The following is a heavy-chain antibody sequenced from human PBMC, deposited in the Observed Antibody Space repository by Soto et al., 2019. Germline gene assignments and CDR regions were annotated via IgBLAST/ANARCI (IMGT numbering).Heavy chain of an antibody. J-gene: IGHJ6*02. CDR3: ARDFRGLLRYFDWPRHYYYGMDV. CDR1: GFTFSSYG. V-gene: IGHV3-33*01. CDR2: IWYDGSNK. Sequence: QVQLVESGGGVVQPGRSLRLSCAASGFTFSSYGMHWVRQAPGKGLEWVAVIWYDGSNKYYADSVKGRFTISRDNSKNTLYLQMNSLRAEDTAVYYCARDFRGLLRYFDWPRHYYYGMDVWGQGTTVTVSS. D-gene: IGHD3-9*01.